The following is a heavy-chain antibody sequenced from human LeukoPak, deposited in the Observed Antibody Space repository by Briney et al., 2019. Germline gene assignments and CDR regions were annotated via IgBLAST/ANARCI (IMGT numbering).Heavy chain of an antibody. J-gene: IGHJ3*01. Sequence: PGGSLTLSCVGSGFNFDDHAINWVRQVPGKGLEWVSNINWNGGSTVFVESAKGRFTISRDNAKNSVFLQMNSLRVEDTALYYCARDLLLGDAFDLWGQGTTVIVSS. CDR3: ARDLLLGDAFDL. V-gene: IGHV3-20*04. CDR1: GFNFDDHA. CDR2: INWNGGST. D-gene: IGHD2/OR15-2a*01.